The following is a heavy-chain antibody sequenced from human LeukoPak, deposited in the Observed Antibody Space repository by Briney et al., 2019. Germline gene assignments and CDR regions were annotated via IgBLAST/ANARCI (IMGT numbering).Heavy chain of an antibody. J-gene: IGHJ4*02. CDR2: IYTSGST. V-gene: IGHV4-4*07. Sequence: KPSETLSLTCTVSGGSISSYYWSWIRQPAGKGLEWIGRIYTSGSTNYNPSLKSRVTMSVDTSKNQFSLKLSSVTAADTAVYYCARDGWNQLQGTLDYWSQGTLVTVSS. D-gene: IGHD2-2*01. CDR3: ARDGWNQLQGTLDY. CDR1: GGSISSYY.